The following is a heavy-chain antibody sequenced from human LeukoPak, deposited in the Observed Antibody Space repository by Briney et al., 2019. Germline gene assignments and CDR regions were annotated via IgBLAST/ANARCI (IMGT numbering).Heavy chain of an antibody. CDR1: GFTFSGSA. V-gene: IGHV3-73*01. CDR3: TRLGIADNF. J-gene: IGHJ4*02. D-gene: IGHD6-13*01. Sequence: PGGSLRLSCAASGFTFSGSAMHWVRQASGKGLEWVGRIRSKANSYATAYAASVKGRFTIPRDDSKNTAYLQMNSLKTEDTAVYYCTRLGIADNFWGQGTLVTASS. CDR2: IRSKANSYAT.